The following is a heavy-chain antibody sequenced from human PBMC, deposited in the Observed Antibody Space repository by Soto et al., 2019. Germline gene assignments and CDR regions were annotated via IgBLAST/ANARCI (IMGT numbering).Heavy chain of an antibody. D-gene: IGHD3-3*01. V-gene: IGHV3-23*01. CDR3: ARWSYLDY. Sequence: PGGSLRLSCAASGFSFGSYALSWVRQAPGKGLEWVSTISGSDGKTFYADSVKGRFSISRDTSQSTLYLQVNSLRADDTAMYYCARWSYLDYWGQGT. CDR2: ISGSDGKT. J-gene: IGHJ4*02. CDR1: GFSFGSYA.